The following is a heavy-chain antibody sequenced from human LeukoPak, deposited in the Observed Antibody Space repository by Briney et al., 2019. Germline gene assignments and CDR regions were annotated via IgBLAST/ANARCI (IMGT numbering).Heavy chain of an antibody. D-gene: IGHD2-15*01. CDR3: AKVLLRALDYMDV. V-gene: IGHV3-23*01. J-gene: IGHJ6*03. Sequence: GGSLRLSCAASGFTFSSYAMSWVRQAPGKGLDWVATISGSDVNTYYADSVKGRFTISRDNSKSTLYLQMNNLRADDTAVYYCAKVLLRALDYMDVWGKGTTVTVSS. CDR1: GFTFSSYA. CDR2: ISGSDVNT.